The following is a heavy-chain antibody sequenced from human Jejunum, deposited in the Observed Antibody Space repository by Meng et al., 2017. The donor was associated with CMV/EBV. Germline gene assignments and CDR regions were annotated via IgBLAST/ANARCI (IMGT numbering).Heavy chain of an antibody. CDR1: FSSYA. Sequence: FSSYAMSWVRQAPGRGLGWVSAISGSGDSTYYADSVKGRFTISRDNSKNTLYLQMNSLRAEDTAVYYCAKALMYSSGYYYYGMDVWGQGTTDTVSS. D-gene: IGHD6-19*01. J-gene: IGHJ6*02. CDR2: ISGSGDST. CDR3: AKALMYSSGYYYYGMDV. V-gene: IGHV3-23*01.